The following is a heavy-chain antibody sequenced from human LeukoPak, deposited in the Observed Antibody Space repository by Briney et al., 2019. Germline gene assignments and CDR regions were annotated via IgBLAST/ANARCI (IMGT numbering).Heavy chain of an antibody. V-gene: IGHV1-2*02. CDR3: ARDQGTSWTEDY. J-gene: IGHJ4*02. Sequence: ASVKVSCKXSGYTFTGYYMHWVRQAPGQGLEWMGWINPNSGGTNYAQKFQGRVTMTRDTSISTAYMELSRLRSDDTAVYYCARDQGTSWTEDYWGQGTLVTVSS. D-gene: IGHD2-2*01. CDR2: INPNSGGT. CDR1: GYTFTGYY.